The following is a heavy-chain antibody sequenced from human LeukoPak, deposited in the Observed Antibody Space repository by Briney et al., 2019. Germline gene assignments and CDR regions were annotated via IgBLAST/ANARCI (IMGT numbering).Heavy chain of an antibody. CDR1: DGSFSGYY. D-gene: IGHD6-19*01. V-gene: IGHV4-34*12. CDR3: ARNGWYSIDY. CDR2: SIESGGT. J-gene: IGHJ4*02. Sequence: SETPSLTCAVYDGSFSGYYWSWIRQAPGKGLEWIGESIESGGTNYNPSLKSRVTISLDTSKNRFSLSLASSTAADTAVYYCARNGWYSIDYWGQGTLVTVSS.